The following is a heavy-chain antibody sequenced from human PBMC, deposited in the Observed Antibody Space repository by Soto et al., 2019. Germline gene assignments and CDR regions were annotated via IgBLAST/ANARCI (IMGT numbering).Heavy chain of an antibody. CDR3: ARGLRVYSSNFDY. CDR1: GFTFSTYA. J-gene: IGHJ4*02. CDR2: ISGSGGST. V-gene: IGHV3-23*01. Sequence: QPVGSLRLSCAASGFTFSTYAMNWVRQAPGKGLEWVSTISGSGGSTHYADSVKGRFTISRDNSKSTLYVQMNSLRAEDTAIYYCARGLRVYSSNFDYWGQGTLVTVSS. D-gene: IGHD5-18*01.